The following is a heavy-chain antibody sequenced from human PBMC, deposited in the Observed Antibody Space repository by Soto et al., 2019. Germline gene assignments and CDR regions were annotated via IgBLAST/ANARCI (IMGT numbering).Heavy chain of an antibody. CDR2: ISYSGST. D-gene: IGHD3-10*01. CDR3: ASGVLH. Sequence: QVQLQESGPGLVQPSQTLSLTCTVSGGSISSGGYYWSWIRQHPGTGLEWIGHISYSGSTYYNTSLKRQVTISVDPSPNQLSLIVNSATAADTAVYYCASGVLHWGQGTLVTVSS. V-gene: IGHV4-31*01. CDR1: GGSISSGGYY. J-gene: IGHJ4*01.